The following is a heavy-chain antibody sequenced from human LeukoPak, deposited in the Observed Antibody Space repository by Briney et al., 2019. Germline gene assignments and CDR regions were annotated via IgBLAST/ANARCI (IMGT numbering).Heavy chain of an antibody. J-gene: IGHJ4*02. CDR2: IIPILGIA. Sequence: GASVKVSCKASGGTFSSYAISWVRQAPGQGLEWMGRIIPILGIANYAQKFQGRVTITADKSTSTAYMELSSLRSEDTAVYYCARDRSLGFLEWGRADYWGQGTLVTVSS. CDR1: GGTFSSYA. V-gene: IGHV1-69*04. CDR3: ARDRSLGFLEWGRADY. D-gene: IGHD3-3*01.